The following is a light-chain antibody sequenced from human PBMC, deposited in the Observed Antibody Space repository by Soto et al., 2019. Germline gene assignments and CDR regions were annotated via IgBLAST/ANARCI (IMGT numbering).Light chain of an antibody. CDR2: EVS. CDR1: NSDVGGYNY. J-gene: IGLJ1*01. Sequence: QSVLTQPASVSGSPGQSITISRTGTNSDVGGYNYVSWYQQHPGKAPELMIYEVSHRPSGVSNRFSGSKSDNTASLTISGLQAEDEADYYCSSYTSISTLYVFGTGTKVTVL. CDR3: SSYTSISTLYV. V-gene: IGLV2-14*01.